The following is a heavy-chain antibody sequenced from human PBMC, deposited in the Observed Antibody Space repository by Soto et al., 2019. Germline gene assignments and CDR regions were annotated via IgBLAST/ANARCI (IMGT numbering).Heavy chain of an antibody. J-gene: IGHJ4*02. CDR1: GGSISSYY. CDR3: ARGRAAAGRLVDY. V-gene: IGHV4-59*01. D-gene: IGHD6-13*01. CDR2: IYYSGST. Sequence: PSETLSLTCTVSGGSISSYYRSWIRQPPGKGLEWIGYIYYSGSTNYNPSLKSRVTISVDTSKNQFSLKLSSVTAADTAVYYCARGRAAAGRLVDYWGQGTLVTVSS.